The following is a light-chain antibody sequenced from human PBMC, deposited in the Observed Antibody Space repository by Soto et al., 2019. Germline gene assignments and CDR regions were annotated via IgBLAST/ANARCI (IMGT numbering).Light chain of an antibody. CDR2: DAS. CDR1: QSVSSSS. CDR3: QQYGSSPLT. J-gene: IGKJ4*01. Sequence: EIVLTQSPGTLSLSPGERATLSCGASQSVSSSSLAWYQQKPGQAPRLLIYDASSRATDIPDRFSGSGSGTDFTLTISRLEPEDFAVYYCQQYGSSPLTFGGGTKVDIK. V-gene: IGKV3-20*01.